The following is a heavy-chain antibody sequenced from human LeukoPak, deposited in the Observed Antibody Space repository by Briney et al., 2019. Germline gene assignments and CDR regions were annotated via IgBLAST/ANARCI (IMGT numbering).Heavy chain of an antibody. CDR2: ISSSGSTI. V-gene: IGHV3-11*01. Sequence: GGSLRLSCAASGFTFSDYYMSWIRQAPGKGLEWVSYISSSGSTIYYADSVKGRFTISRDNSKNTLYLQMNSLRAEDTAVYYCAKDRGSGYEYYFDYWGQGTLVTVSS. CDR3: AKDRGSGYEYYFDY. D-gene: IGHD5-12*01. J-gene: IGHJ4*02. CDR1: GFTFSDYY.